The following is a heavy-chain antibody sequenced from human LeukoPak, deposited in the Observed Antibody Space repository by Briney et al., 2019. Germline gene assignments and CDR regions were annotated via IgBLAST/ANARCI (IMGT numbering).Heavy chain of an antibody. Sequence: SETLSLTCAVYGGSFSGYYWSWIRQPPGKGLEWIGEINHSGSTNYNPSLKSRVTISVDTSKNQFSLKLSSVTAADTAVYYCARESSSNRTPFDYWAREPWSPSPQ. J-gene: IGHJ4*02. V-gene: IGHV4-34*01. D-gene: IGHD4-11*01. CDR2: INHSGST. CDR3: ARESSSNRTPFDY. CDR1: GGSFSGYY.